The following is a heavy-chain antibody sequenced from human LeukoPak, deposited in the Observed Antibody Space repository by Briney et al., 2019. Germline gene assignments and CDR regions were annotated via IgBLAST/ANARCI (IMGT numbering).Heavy chain of an antibody. CDR3: ARVSTQLVPVY. J-gene: IGHJ4*02. CDR1: GGSISSYY. CDR2: IYYSGST. V-gene: IGHV4-59*01. Sequence: SETLSPTCTVSGGSISSYYWSWIRQPPGKGLEWIGYIYYSGSTNYNPSLKSRVTISVDTSKNQFSLKLSSVTAADTAVYYCARVSTQLVPVYWGQGTLVTVSS. D-gene: IGHD6-6*01.